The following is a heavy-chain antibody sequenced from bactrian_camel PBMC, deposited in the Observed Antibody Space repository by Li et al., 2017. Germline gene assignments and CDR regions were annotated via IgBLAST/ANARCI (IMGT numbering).Heavy chain of an antibody. CDR2: IDSDGST. D-gene: IGHD6*01. J-gene: IGHJ4*01. CDR3: AAGRRYCTPSRRGIRPALEYVI. CDR1: GYTYSSSC. Sequence: HVQLVESGGDSVQAGGSLRLSCVASGYTYSSSCMGWFRQAPGKEREGVAAIDSDGSTSYADSVKGRFTISKDENTLYLQMDNLKSEDTAMYYCAAGRRYCTPSRRGIRPALEYVIWGQGTQVTVS. V-gene: IGHV3S1*01.